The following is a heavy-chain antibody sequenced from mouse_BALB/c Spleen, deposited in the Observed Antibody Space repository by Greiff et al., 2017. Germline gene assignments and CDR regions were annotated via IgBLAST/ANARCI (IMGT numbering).Heavy chain of an antibody. J-gene: IGHJ3*01. CDR2: INPSTGYT. D-gene: IGHD2-4*01. CDR3: ARDYYDYDPWFAY. V-gene: IGHV1-7*01. CDR1: GYTFTSYW. Sequence: QVQLQQSGAELAKPGASVKMSCKASGYTFTSYWMHWVKQRPGQGLEWIGYINPSTGYTEYNQKFKDKATLTADKSSSTAYMQLSSLTSEDSAVYYCARDYYDYDPWFAYWGQGTLVTVSA.